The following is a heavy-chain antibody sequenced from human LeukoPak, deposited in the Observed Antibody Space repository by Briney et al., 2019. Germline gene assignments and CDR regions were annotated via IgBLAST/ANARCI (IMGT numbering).Heavy chain of an antibody. Sequence: ASVEVSCKASGYTFTSYGISWVRQAPGQGLEWMGWISAYNGNTNYAQKLQGRVTMTTDTSTSTAYMELRSLRSDDTAVYYCARDPDSGYDGPSDYWGQGTLVTVSS. CDR3: ARDPDSGYDGPSDY. CDR1: GYTFTSYG. D-gene: IGHD5-12*01. CDR2: ISAYNGNT. J-gene: IGHJ4*02. V-gene: IGHV1-18*01.